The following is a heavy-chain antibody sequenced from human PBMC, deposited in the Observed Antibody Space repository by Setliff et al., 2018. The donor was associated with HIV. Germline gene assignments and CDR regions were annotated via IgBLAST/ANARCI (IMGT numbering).Heavy chain of an antibody. J-gene: IGHJ6*02. CDR2: LNFGGST. Sequence: PSETLSLTCTVSGDSISSHYWSWIRQPPGKGLEWIGTLNFGGSTSYNSSRKGRVTISAATSKNVFSLNMTSVTAADTAVYYCARPVSKNFYGLDVWGLGTTVTVSS. CDR3: ARPVSKNFYGLDV. CDR1: GDSISSHY. V-gene: IGHV4-59*11.